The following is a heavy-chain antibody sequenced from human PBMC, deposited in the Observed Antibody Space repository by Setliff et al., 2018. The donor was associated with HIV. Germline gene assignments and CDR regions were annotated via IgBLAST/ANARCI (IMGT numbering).Heavy chain of an antibody. CDR1: AFIFSSYG. Sequence: LRLSCEASAFIFSSYGMHWVRQAPGKGLEWIAFIRYDGSNKYYADSVKGRFTISRDNSKNTLYLQMNSLRAEDTAVYYCAKIQNPQGYYYDSSGYYPHPGSPDYWGQGTLVTVSS. J-gene: IGHJ4*02. D-gene: IGHD3-22*01. CDR2: IRYDGSNK. CDR3: AKIQNPQGYYYDSSGYYPHPGSPDY. V-gene: IGHV3-30*02.